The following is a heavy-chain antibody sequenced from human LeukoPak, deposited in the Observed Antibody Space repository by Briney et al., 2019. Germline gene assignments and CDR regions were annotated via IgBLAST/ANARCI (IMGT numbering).Heavy chain of an antibody. V-gene: IGHV3-23*01. CDR3: ATDRRTVAASSLGY. Sequence: GGSLRLSCSASGFTFSTYAMSWVRQAPGKGLEWVSAISGSGGSTYYADSVKGRFTISRDNSKKTLYLQMNSLRADDTAVYYCATDRRTVAASSLGYWGQGTLVTVSS. D-gene: IGHD4-23*01. CDR1: GFTFSTYA. J-gene: IGHJ4*02. CDR2: ISGSGGST.